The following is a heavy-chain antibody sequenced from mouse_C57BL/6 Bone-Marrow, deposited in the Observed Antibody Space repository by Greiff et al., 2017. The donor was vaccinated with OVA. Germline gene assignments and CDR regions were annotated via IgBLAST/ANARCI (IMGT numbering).Heavy chain of an antibody. CDR1: GYSITSGYY. Sequence: EVQVVESGPGLVKPSQSLSLTCSVTGYSITSGYYWNWIRQFPGNKLEWMGYISYDGSNNYNPSLKNRISITRDTSKNQFFLKLNSVTTEDTATYYCASANWDFDYWGQGTTLTVSS. CDR2: ISYDGSN. V-gene: IGHV3-6*01. D-gene: IGHD4-1*01. J-gene: IGHJ2*01. CDR3: ASANWDFDY.